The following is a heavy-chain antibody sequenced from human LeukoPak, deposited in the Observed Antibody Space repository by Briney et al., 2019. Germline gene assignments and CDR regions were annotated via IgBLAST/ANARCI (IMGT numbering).Heavy chain of an antibody. D-gene: IGHD3-22*01. CDR3: ARGHYYDSSGYYAVFDY. V-gene: IGHV4-61*02. J-gene: IGHJ4*02. CDR1: GGSISSGSYY. CDR2: IYTSGST. Sequence: PSQTLSLTCTVSGGSISSGSYYWSWIRQPAGKGLVWIGRIYTSGSTNYNPSLKSRVTISVDTSKNQFSLKLSSVTAADTAVYYCARGHYYDSSGYYAVFDYWGQGTLVTVSS.